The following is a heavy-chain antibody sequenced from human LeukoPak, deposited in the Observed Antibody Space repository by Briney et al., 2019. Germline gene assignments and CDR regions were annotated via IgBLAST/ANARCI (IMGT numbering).Heavy chain of an antibody. Sequence: PAGSLRLSCAASGFTFISYSMNWVRQAPRKGLEWFSSISSSSSYIYYADSVKGRFTISRDNAKNSLYLQMNSLRAEDTAVYYCASGYSSGSDAFDIWGQGTMVTVSS. CDR1: GFTFISYS. V-gene: IGHV3-21*01. CDR3: ASGYSSGSDAFDI. D-gene: IGHD6-19*01. J-gene: IGHJ3*02. CDR2: ISSSSSYI.